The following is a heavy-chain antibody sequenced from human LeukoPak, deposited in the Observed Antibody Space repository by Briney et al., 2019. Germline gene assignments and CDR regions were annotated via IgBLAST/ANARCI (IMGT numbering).Heavy chain of an antibody. D-gene: IGHD2-15*01. CDR3: AHASGYFDY. J-gene: IGHJ4*02. CDR2: TYYRSKWYN. CDR1: GDSVSSKSVA. Sequence: SQTLSLTCAISGDSVSSKSVAWNWIGQSPSRGPEWLGRTYYRSKWYNEYAVSVKSRITINPDTSKNQFSLQLNSVTPEDTAVYYCAHASGYFDYWGQGTLVTVSP. V-gene: IGHV6-1*01.